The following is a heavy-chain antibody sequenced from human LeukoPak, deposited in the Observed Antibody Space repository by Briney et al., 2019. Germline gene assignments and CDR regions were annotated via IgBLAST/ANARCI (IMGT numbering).Heavy chain of an antibody. J-gene: IGHJ4*02. V-gene: IGHV4-59*01. CDR2: IYYSGNT. Sequence: SETLSLTCSVSGGSISSFYWSWVRQPPGKGLEWIGYIYYSGNTNYNPSLKNRVTISVDASKNQFSLKLSSVTAADTAVYYCARGYSGSYGRFDYWGQGTLATVSS. D-gene: IGHD1-26*01. CDR3: ARGYSGSYGRFDY. CDR1: GGSISSFY.